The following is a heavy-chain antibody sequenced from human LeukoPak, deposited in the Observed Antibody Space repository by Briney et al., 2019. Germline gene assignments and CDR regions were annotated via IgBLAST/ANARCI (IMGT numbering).Heavy chain of an antibody. V-gene: IGHV3-23*01. J-gene: IGHJ4*02. CDR3: AKGRRFGEFLDY. Sequence: GSLRLSCAASGFTFSSYAMSWVRQAPGKGLEWVSAISGSGGSTYYADSVKGRFTISRDNSKNTLYLQMNSLRAEDTAVYYCAKGRRFGEFLDYWGQGTLVTVSS. CDR1: GFTFSSYA. D-gene: IGHD3-10*01. CDR2: ISGSGGST.